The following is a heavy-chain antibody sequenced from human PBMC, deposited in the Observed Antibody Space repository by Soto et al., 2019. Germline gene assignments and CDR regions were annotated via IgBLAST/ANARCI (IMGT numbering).Heavy chain of an antibody. CDR3: ARDLGYYASDGYFDY. D-gene: IGHD3-22*01. CDR1: GFTFSDYY. Sequence: GGSLRLSCAASGFTFSDYYMSWIRQAPGKGLEWVSYISSSGSIIYYADSVKGRFTISRDNAKNSLYLQLNSLRAEDTAVYYCARDLGYYASDGYFDYWGQGXLVTVYS. J-gene: IGHJ4*02. CDR2: ISSSGSII. V-gene: IGHV3-11*01.